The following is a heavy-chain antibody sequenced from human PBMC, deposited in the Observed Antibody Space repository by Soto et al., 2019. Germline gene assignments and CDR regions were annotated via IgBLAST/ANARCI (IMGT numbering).Heavy chain of an antibody. CDR2: IYTSGST. V-gene: IGHV4-4*07. Sequence: SETLSLTCTVSGGSISSYYWSWIRQPAGKGLEWIGRIYTSGSTNYNPSLKSRVTMSVDTSKNQFSLKLSSVTAADTAVYYCARDPTKAGSYYYYGMDVWGQGTTVTVSS. CDR1: GGSISSYY. D-gene: IGHD1-1*01. CDR3: ARDPTKAGSYYYYGMDV. J-gene: IGHJ6*02.